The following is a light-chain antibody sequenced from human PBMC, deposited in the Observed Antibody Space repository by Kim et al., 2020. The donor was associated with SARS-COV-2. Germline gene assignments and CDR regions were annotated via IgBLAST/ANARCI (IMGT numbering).Light chain of an antibody. CDR3: SSYAGSKGV. V-gene: IGLV2-8*01. Sequence: QSALTQPPSASGSPGQSVTISCTGTSSDVGGYNYVSWYQQHPGKAPKLMIYEVSKRPSGVPDRFSGSKSGNTASLTVSGLQAEDGADYYCSSYAGSKGVFGTGTKVTVL. J-gene: IGLJ1*01. CDR2: EVS. CDR1: SSDVGGYNY.